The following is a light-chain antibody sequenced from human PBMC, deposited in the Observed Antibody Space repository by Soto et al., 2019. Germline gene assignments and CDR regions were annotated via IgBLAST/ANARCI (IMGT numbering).Light chain of an antibody. V-gene: IGKV3-20*01. Sequence: EIVLTQSPGTLSFSPGERATLSCRASQSVSSSYLAWYQQKPGQAPRLLIYLASSRATGIPDRFSGSGSGTDFTLTISRLEPEDFAVYYCQQYGSSPPWTVGQGTKVEI. CDR1: QSVSSSY. CDR2: LAS. CDR3: QQYGSSPPWT. J-gene: IGKJ1*01.